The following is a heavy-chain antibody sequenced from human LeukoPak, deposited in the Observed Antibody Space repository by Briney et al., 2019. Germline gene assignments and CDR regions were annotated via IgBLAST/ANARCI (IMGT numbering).Heavy chain of an antibody. V-gene: IGHV3-7*01. J-gene: IGHJ4*02. CDR3: ARDLLTYYDFWSGSTAPFDY. D-gene: IGHD3-3*01. CDR1: GFTFSSYL. Sequence: GGSLRLSCAASGFTFSSYLMSWVRQAPGKGLEWVANIKQDGSEKYYVDSVKGRFTISRDNAKNSLYLQMNSLRAEDTAVYYCARDLLTYYDFWSGSTAPFDYWGQGTLVTVSS. CDR2: IKQDGSEK.